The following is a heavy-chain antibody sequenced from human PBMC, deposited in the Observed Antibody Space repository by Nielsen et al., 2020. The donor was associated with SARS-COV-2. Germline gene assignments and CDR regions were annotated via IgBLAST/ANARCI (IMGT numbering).Heavy chain of an antibody. Sequence: GESLKISCAASGFTFSSYGMHWVRQAPGKGLEWVAVIWYDGSNKYYADSVKGRFTISRDNAKNSLYLQMNSLRAEDTAVYYCARENYITIFGVVIIRWFDPWGQGTLVTVSS. J-gene: IGHJ5*02. CDR3: ARENYITIFGVVIIRWFDP. CDR1: GFTFSSYG. CDR2: IWYDGSNK. V-gene: IGHV3-33*01. D-gene: IGHD3-3*01.